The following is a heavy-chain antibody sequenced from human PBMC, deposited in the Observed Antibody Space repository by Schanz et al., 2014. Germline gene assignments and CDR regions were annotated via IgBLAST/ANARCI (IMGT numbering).Heavy chain of an antibody. CDR1: GFTVSFNS. V-gene: IGHV3-21*02. D-gene: IGHD3-10*01. Sequence: EVQLVESGGGLIQPGGSLRLSCAASGFTVSFNSMTWVRQAPGKGLDWVSSITASGDYMHYADSVKGRFTISRDNARNSLYLQMNNLRVEDTAVYYCARGPDYGSGSYSSYWGQGTLVTVSS. CDR3: ARGPDYGSGSYSSY. CDR2: ITASGDYM. J-gene: IGHJ4*02.